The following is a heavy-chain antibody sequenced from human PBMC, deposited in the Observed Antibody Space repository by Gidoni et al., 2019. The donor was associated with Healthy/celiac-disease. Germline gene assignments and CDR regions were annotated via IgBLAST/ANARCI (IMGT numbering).Heavy chain of an antibody. D-gene: IGHD3-22*01. J-gene: IGHJ4*02. CDR2: IYYSGST. V-gene: IGHV4-59*01. CDR3: ARIGSSGSLGY. CDR1: GGSISSYY. Sequence: QVQLQESGPGLVKPSETLSLTCPVSGGSISSYYWIWIRQPPGKGLEWIGYIYYSGSTNYNPSLKSRVTISVDTSKNQFSLKLSSVTAADTAVYYCARIGSSGSLGYWGQGTLVTVSS.